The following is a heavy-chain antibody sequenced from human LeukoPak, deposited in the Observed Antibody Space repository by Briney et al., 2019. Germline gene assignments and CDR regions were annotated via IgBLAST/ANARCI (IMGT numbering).Heavy chain of an antibody. D-gene: IGHD3-22*01. CDR1: GYTFIGYY. Sequence: ASVKVSCKASGYTFIGYYMHWVRQAPGQGLEWMGIINPSGGRTIYAQKFQGRVTMTRDMSTSTVYMELSTLRSEDTAVYYCARDPKDDTSGYYYFDYWGQGTLVTVSS. V-gene: IGHV1-46*01. CDR2: INPSGGRT. J-gene: IGHJ4*02. CDR3: ARDPKDDTSGYYYFDY.